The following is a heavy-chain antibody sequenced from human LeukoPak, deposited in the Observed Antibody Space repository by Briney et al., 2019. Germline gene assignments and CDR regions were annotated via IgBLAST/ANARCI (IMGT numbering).Heavy chain of an antibody. V-gene: IGHV3-48*01. CDR1: GFTFSSYS. Sequence: GGSLRLSCAASGFTFSSYSMNWVRLAPGKGLEWLSYISSSSSTIYYADSVKGRFTISRDNAKNSLYLQMNSLRAEDTAVYYCARGNYDFWSGYDDAFDIWGQGTMVTVSS. J-gene: IGHJ3*02. CDR3: ARGNYDFWSGYDDAFDI. D-gene: IGHD3-3*01. CDR2: ISSSSSTI.